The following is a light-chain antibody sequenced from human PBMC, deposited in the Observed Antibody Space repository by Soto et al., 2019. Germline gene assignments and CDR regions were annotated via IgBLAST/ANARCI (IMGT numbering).Light chain of an antibody. J-gene: IGKJ5*01. CDR3: QQRTRWPMT. CDR2: DGS. CDR1: QNLHSF. V-gene: IGKV3-11*01. Sequence: EIVLTQSPATLPVSPGERVTLSCRASQNLHSFLNWYQQRPGQAPRPLIYDGSKRAAGVPDRISGDGSGTDYTLTISSLEPEDFAVYYCQQRTRWPMTFGQGTRLEI.